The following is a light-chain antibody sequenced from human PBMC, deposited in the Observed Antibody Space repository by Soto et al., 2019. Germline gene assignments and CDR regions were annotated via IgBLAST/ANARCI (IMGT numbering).Light chain of an antibody. CDR2: DVS. Sequence: QSALTQPASVSGSPGQSITISCTGTSSDVGGYNYVSWYQQHPGKAPKLMIYDVSNRPSGVSDRFSGSKYGNTASLTISGLQAEDEADYYCSSYTSRSTLNYFFGTGTKITVL. J-gene: IGLJ1*01. CDR1: SSDVGGYNY. CDR3: SSYTSRSTLNYF. V-gene: IGLV2-14*01.